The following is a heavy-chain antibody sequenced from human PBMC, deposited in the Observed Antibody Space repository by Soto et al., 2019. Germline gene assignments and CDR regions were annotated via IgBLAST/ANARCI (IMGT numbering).Heavy chain of an antibody. V-gene: IGHV3-33*01. J-gene: IGHJ6*02. CDR2: IWYDGSNK. CDR3: ARDRAYCGGDCYSGDYYGMAV. CDR1: GFTFSSYG. D-gene: IGHD2-21*02. Sequence: TRGSLRLSCAASGFTFSSYGMHWVRQAPGKGLEWVAVIWYDGSNKYYADSVKGRFTISRDNSKNTLYLQMNSLRAEDTAVYYCARDRAYCGGDCYSGDYYGMAVWGQGPTVPVSS.